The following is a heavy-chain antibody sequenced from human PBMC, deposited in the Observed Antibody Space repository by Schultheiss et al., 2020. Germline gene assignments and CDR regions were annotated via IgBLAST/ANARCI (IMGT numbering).Heavy chain of an antibody. CDR1: GGSISSSSYY. CDR3: ARADYVWGSYRYSYYFDY. D-gene: IGHD3-16*02. J-gene: IGHJ4*02. CDR2: IYYSGST. V-gene: IGHV4-39*01. Sequence: SETLSLTCTVSGGSISSSSYYWGWIRQPPGKGLEWIGSIYYSGSTYYNPSLKSRVTISVDTSKNQFSLKLSSVTAADTAVYYCARADYVWGSYRYSYYFDYWGQGTLVNV.